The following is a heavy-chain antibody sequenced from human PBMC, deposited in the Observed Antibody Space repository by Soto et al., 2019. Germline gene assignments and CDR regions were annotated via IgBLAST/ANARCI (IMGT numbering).Heavy chain of an antibody. CDR1: GFTLSTSGVT. CDR2: IYWNDDK. J-gene: IGHJ6*02. CDR3: AHRHYEYGMDV. Sequence: QITLKQSGPTLVKPTQTLTLTCTFSGFTLSTSGVTVGWIRQAPGKAREWLALIYWNDDKRYIPSLKSRLTITKDTSKNQVVLTLTNMDPVDTATCYCAHRHYEYGMDVWGQGPTVTVSS. V-gene: IGHV2-5*01.